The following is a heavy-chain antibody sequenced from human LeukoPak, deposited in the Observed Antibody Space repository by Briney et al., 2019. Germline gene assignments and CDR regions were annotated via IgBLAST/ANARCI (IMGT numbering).Heavy chain of an antibody. D-gene: IGHD3-22*01. Sequence: GGSLRLSGAASGFIFDSYGMTWVRQAPGEGRKWVSSISDSGSRTYYADSVKGRFTVSRDNSKNTVYVQMNSLRAEDTAIYHCAKQESSGSYPYYFDYWGQGTLVTVSS. V-gene: IGHV3-23*01. CDR3: AKQESSGSYPYYFDY. CDR2: ISDSGSRT. CDR1: GFIFDSYG. J-gene: IGHJ4*02.